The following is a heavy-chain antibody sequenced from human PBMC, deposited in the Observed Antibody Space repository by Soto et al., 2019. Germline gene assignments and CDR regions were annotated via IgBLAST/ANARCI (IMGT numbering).Heavy chain of an antibody. D-gene: IGHD4-17*01. CDR3: ARVRYGGNSYYFDY. Sequence: PGGSLRLSCAASGFTFSRYWMSWVRQAPGRGLEWVANIKQDGSEKYYVASVKGQFTMSKDNVKNSLYLQMNSLRAEDTALYYCARVRYGGNSYYFDYWGQGTQVTVSS. J-gene: IGHJ4*02. CDR1: GFTFSRYW. CDR2: IKQDGSEK. V-gene: IGHV3-7*03.